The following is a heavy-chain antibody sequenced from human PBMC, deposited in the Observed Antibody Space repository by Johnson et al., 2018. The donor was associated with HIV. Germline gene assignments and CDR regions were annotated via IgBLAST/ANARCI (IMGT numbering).Heavy chain of an antibody. D-gene: IGHD6-13*01. CDR1: GFTFSSYW. CDR3: AKDRDLAAAGTDAFDI. CDR2: ISYDGSTK. Sequence: VQLVESGGGLVQPGGSLRLSCAASGFTFSSYWMSWVRQAPGKGLEWVTVISYDGSTKYYVDSVKGRFTISRDNAKNSLYLQMNSLRAEDTALYYCAKDRDLAAAGTDAFDIWGQGTMVTVSS. J-gene: IGHJ3*02. V-gene: IGHV3-7*03.